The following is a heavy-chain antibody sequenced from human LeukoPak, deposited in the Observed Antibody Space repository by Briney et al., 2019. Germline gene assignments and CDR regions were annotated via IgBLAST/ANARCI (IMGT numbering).Heavy chain of an antibody. CDR2: IYPGDYDP. J-gene: IGHJ3*02. D-gene: IGHD3-9*01. CDR3: ARDYDILTGYGAFVI. Sequence: GESLKISCKGSGYSFTSYWIGWVRQMPGKGLELMGIIYPGDYDPRYRPSSQGQLTIPADKSISTAYLQWSSLKDSDTAMYYCARDYDILTGYGAFVIWGQGTMVTVSS. V-gene: IGHV5-51*01. CDR1: GYSFTSYW.